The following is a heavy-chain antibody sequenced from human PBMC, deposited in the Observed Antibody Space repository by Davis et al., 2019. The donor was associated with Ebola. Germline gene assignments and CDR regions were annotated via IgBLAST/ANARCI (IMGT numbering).Heavy chain of an antibody. V-gene: IGHV3-66*02. J-gene: IGHJ6*02. Sequence: GGSLRLSCAASGFTVSSNYMCWVRQAPGKGLEWVSVIYSGGSTYYADSVKGRFTISRDNSKNTLYLQMNSLRAEDTAVYYCARDARSYCTGGVCYRWVGGMDVWGQGTTVTVSS. CDR3: ARDARSYCTGGVCYRWVGGMDV. CDR1: GFTVSSNY. D-gene: IGHD2-8*02. CDR2: IYSGGST.